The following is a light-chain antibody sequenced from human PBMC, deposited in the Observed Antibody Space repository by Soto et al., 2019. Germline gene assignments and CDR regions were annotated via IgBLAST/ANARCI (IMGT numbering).Light chain of an antibody. V-gene: IGKV4-1*01. CDR1: QSVLYSSKNKNY. J-gene: IGKJ2*01. CDR3: QQYYNTPSYT. Sequence: DIVMTQSPDSLAVSLGERATINCKSSQSVLYSSKNKNYLAWYQQKPGQPPKLLIYWASTRESGVPDRFSGSGSGTDYTLIISSLQAEDVAVYYCQQYYNTPSYTFGQGTKLEIK. CDR2: WAS.